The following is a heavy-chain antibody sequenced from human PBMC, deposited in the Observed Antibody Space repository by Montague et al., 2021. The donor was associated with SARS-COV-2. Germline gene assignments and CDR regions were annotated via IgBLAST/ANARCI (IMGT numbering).Heavy chain of an antibody. CDR2: VSFGGDLT. V-gene: IGHV3-23*01. D-gene: IGHD2-21*02. CDR1: GFTFSSYA. CDR3: AKDVVVTAIGPQGAFDV. J-gene: IGHJ3*01. Sequence: FLRLSCAASGFTFSSYAMTWVRQAPGKGLEWVSAVSFGGDLTYTAESVKGRFTISRDNSKNTLYLQMDSLRADDTAVYFCAKDVVVTAIGPQGAFDVWGQGTMVTVSS.